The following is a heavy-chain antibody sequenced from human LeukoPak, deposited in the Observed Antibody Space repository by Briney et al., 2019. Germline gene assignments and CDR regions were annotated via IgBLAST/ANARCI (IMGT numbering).Heavy chain of an antibody. V-gene: IGHV3-7*01. J-gene: IGHJ4*02. CDR3: AVATRSFLPDYC. CDR2: IKEDGSEK. CDR1: GFTFSNYW. D-gene: IGHD5-12*01. Sequence: GGSLRLSCAASGFTFSNYWMSWVRQAPGKGLEWVANIKEDGSEKNYVDSVKGRFTISRDNAKSSVYLQMNSLRAEDTALYYCAVATRSFLPDYCWGQGTLVTVSS.